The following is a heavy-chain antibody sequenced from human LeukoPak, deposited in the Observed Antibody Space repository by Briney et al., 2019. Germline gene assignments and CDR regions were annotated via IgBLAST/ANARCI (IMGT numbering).Heavy chain of an antibody. CDR1: GYTFTSYG. D-gene: IGHD5-18*01. Sequence: GASVKVSCKTSGYTFTSYGVSWVQQAPGQRLEWMGWISTYNYNTNYAQKFRGRVTLTKDTSTSTVYMELRSLRSDDTAIYYCARQVDTTMALPDYWGQGTLVTVSS. CDR3: ARQVDTTMALPDY. J-gene: IGHJ4*02. CDR2: ISTYNYNT. V-gene: IGHV1-18*01.